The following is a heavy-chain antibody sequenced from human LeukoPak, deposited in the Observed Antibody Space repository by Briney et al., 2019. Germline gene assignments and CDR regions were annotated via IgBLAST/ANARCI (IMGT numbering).Heavy chain of an antibody. Sequence: SETLSLTCAVYGGSFSGYYWSWIRQPPGKGLEWIGEINHSGSTNYNPSLKSRVTISVDTSKNQFSLKLSSVTAADTAVYYCARFIPPYYYDSSGSFDYWGQGTLVTVSS. CDR2: INHSGST. D-gene: IGHD3-22*01. J-gene: IGHJ4*02. CDR1: GGSFSGYY. V-gene: IGHV4-34*01. CDR3: ARFIPPYYYDSSGSFDY.